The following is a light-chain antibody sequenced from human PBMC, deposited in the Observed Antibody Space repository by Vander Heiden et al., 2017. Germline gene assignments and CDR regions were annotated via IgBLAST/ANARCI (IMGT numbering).Light chain of an antibody. CDR2: KAS. CDR3: QQYNSYSWT. V-gene: IGKV1-5*03. CDR1: QSISSW. Sequence: VHLTQSPSTLSASVGDRVTITCRDSQSISSWLAWYQQKPGKAPKVLIYKASSLESGVPSRFSGSGSGTEFTLTISSLQPDDFGTYYCQQYNSYSWTFGQGTKVEIK. J-gene: IGKJ1*01.